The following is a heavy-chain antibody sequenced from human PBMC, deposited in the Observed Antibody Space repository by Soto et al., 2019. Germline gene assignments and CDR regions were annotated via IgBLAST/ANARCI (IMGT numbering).Heavy chain of an antibody. D-gene: IGHD3-9*01. J-gene: IGHJ4*02. Sequence: QVQLVQSGAEVQKPGAAVKVSCKTSGYIFNNFGITWVRQAPGLGLEWVGWIYSKAGTIHFPQKFQGRVTMTTNTCTSTAYMGLRSLTLDISAVYFCARDIDFDIAYWGPGTLVTVS. CDR1: GYIFNNFG. CDR3: ARDIDFDIAY. V-gene: IGHV1-18*01. CDR2: IYSKAGTI.